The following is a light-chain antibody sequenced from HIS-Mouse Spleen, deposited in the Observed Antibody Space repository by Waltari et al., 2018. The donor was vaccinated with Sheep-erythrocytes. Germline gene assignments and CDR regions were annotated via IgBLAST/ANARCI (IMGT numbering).Light chain of an antibody. CDR1: QGIRND. V-gene: IGKV1-6*01. J-gene: IGKJ2*01. Sequence: AIQMTQSPSSLSASVGDRVTITCRASQGIRNDLGWYQQKPGKAPKLLLYAASSLQSGVPSRFSGSGSGIDFTLTISSLQPEDFATYYCLQDYNYPYTFGQGTKLEIK. CDR3: LQDYNYPYT. CDR2: AAS.